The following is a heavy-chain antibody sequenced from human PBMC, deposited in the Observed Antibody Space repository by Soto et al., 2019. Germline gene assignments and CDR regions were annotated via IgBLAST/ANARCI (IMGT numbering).Heavy chain of an antibody. D-gene: IGHD6-19*01. CDR1: GGTFSSYT. CDR2: IIPILGIA. CDR3: ARGGSSGWYSFDY. V-gene: IGHV1-69*02. J-gene: IGHJ4*02. Sequence: QVQLVQSGAEVKKPGSSVKVSCKASGGTFSSYTISWVRQAPGQGLEWMGRIIPILGIANYAQKFQGRVMITAAKSTRTAYMELSSLRSEDTAVYYCARGGSSGWYSFDYGGQGTLVTVPS.